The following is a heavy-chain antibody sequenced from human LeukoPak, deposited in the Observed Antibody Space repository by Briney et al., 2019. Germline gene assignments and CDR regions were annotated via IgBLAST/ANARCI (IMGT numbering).Heavy chain of an antibody. D-gene: IGHD5-18*01. CDR3: ARDLGYTYGPLYFDY. J-gene: IGHJ4*02. CDR1: GYTFTSYA. Sequence: ASVKVSCKGSGYTFTSYAFSWVRQAPGQGLEWMGWISAYNGNTEYAQKVQGRVTMTSDTYKSTAYMELRSLRSDDTAVYYCARDLGYTYGPLYFDYWGPGGLVTVSS. CDR2: ISAYNGNT. V-gene: IGHV1-18*01.